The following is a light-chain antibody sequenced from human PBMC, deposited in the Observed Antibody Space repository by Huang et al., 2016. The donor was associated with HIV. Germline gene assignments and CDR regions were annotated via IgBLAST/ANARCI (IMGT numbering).Light chain of an antibody. CDR1: QSVLYSSNNKHY. CDR3: QQYYSTPRG. CDR2: WAS. J-gene: IGKJ2*03. V-gene: IGKV4-1*01. Sequence: DIVMTQSPDSLAVSLGERATINCKSSQSVLYSSNNKHYLAWYQQKPGQPPKLLIYWASTRESGVPDRFSGSGSGTDFTLTISSLQAEDVAVYYCQQYYSTPRGFGQGTKLEIK.